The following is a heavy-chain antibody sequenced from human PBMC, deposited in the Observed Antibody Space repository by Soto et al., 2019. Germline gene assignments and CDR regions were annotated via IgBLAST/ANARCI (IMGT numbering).Heavy chain of an antibody. CDR1: GFTFSSYG. CDR3: ARDEYDFWSGYYYLGSPPYYHYGMDV. D-gene: IGHD3-3*01. V-gene: IGHV3-33*01. Sequence: PGGSLRLSCAASGFTFSSYGMHWVRQAPGKGLEWVAVIWYDGSNKYYADSVKGRFTISRDNSKNTLYLQMNSLRAEDTAVYYCARDEYDFWSGYYYLGSPPYYHYGMDVWGQGTTVTVSS. CDR2: IWYDGSNK. J-gene: IGHJ6*02.